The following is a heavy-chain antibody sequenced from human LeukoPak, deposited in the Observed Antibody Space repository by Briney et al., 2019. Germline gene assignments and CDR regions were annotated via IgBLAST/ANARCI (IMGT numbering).Heavy chain of an antibody. J-gene: IGHJ4*02. CDR2: IYHSGST. D-gene: IGHD3-16*02. CDR1: GGSFSGYY. V-gene: IGHV4-34*01. Sequence: SETLSLTCVVYGGSFSGYYWSWIRQPPGKGREWIGEIYHSGSTNYNPSLKSRVTISVDTSKNQFSLKLSSVTAADTAVYYWARGPSFYPRCTIPPARPGATFDYWGQGTLVTVSS. CDR3: ARGPSFYPRCTIPPARPGATFDY.